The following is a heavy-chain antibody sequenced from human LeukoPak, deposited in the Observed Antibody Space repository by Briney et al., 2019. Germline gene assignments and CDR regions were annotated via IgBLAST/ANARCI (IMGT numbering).Heavy chain of an antibody. V-gene: IGHV2-5*01. CDR2: IYWNNDN. J-gene: IGHJ4*02. Sequence: GSGPTLVNPTQTLTLTCTFSGFSLNTPGVGVGWIRQPPGKALEWLALIYWNNDNRYSPSLRSRLTITKDTSKNQVVPTMTKMDPVDTATYYCAHYGDYRFLYYFDHWGQGTLVTVSS. CDR1: GFSLNTPGVG. D-gene: IGHD4-17*01. CDR3: AHYGDYRFLYYFDH.